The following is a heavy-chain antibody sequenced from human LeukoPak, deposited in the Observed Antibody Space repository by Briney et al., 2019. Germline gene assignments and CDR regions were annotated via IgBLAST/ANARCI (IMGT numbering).Heavy chain of an antibody. Sequence: GRSLRLSCAASGFTFDDYAMHWVRQAPGKGLEWVSGISWNSGSIGYVDSVKGRFTISRDNAKNSLYLQMNSLRADDTAVYYCARARGSYSFDCWGQGTLVTVSS. CDR3: ARARGSYSFDC. D-gene: IGHD1-26*01. J-gene: IGHJ4*02. CDR1: GFTFDDYA. CDR2: ISWNSGSI. V-gene: IGHV3-9*01.